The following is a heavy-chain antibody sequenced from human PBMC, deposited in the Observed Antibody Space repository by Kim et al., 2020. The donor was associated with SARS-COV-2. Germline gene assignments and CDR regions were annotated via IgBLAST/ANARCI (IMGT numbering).Heavy chain of an antibody. CDR3: TTVGLYCSSTSCYFVGYYGMDV. J-gene: IGHJ6*02. CDR1: GFTFSNAW. V-gene: IGHV3-15*01. Sequence: GGSLRLSCAASGFTFSNAWMSWVRQAPGKWLEWVGRIKSKTDGGTTDYAAPVKGRFTISRDDSKNTLYLQMNSLKTEDTAVYYCTTVGLYCSSTSCYFVGYYGMDVWGQGTTVTVSS. CDR2: IKSKTDGGTT. D-gene: IGHD2-2*01.